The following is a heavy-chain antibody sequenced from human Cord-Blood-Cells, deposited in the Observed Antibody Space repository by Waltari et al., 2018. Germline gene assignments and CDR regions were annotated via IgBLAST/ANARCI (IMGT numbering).Heavy chain of an antibody. CDR1: GGTFSSYA. CDR3: ARGYDSSGYYYYFDY. CDR2: IIPILGIA. Sequence: QVQLVQSGAEVKKPGSSVKVSCKASGGTFSSYAISWVRQAPGQGLEWRGGIIPILGIANSAQKFQGRVPITADESTSTAYMELSSLRSEDTAVYYCARGYDSSGYYYYFDYWGQGTLVTVSS. D-gene: IGHD3-22*01. V-gene: IGHV1-69*04. J-gene: IGHJ4*02.